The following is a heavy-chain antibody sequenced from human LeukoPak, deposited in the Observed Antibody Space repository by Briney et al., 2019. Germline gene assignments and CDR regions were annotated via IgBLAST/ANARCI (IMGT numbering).Heavy chain of an antibody. CDR2: IKQDGSET. V-gene: IGHV3-7*01. CDR1: GFTFRSYW. CDR3: ARDGELGSPADAFDI. J-gene: IGHJ3*02. D-gene: IGHD1-26*01. Sequence: GGSLRLSCAASGFTFRSYWMTWVRQYPGKGLEWGANIKQDGSETYYADSVKGRFTISRDNAKRSLYLQMYSLRAEDTAVYYCARDGELGSPADAFDIWGQGTMVTVSS.